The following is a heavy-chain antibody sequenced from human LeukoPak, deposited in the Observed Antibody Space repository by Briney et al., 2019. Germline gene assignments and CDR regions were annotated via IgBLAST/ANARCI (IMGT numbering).Heavy chain of an antibody. Sequence: GFTXXXYXXXWVRQAXGKGXXXVSLISGDGGSTYYADSVKGRSTISRDNSKNSLYLQMNSLRTEDTALYYCANDWDSSGFDYWGQGTLVTVSS. CDR3: ANDWDSSGFDY. D-gene: IGHD3-22*01. CDR1: GFTXXXYX. CDR2: ISGDGGST. J-gene: IGHJ4*02. V-gene: IGHV3-43*02.